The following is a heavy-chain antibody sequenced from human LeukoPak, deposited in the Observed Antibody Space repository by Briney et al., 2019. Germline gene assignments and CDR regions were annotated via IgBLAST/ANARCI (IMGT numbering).Heavy chain of an antibody. J-gene: IGHJ4*02. V-gene: IGHV3-23*01. CDR2: ISGSGGST. Sequence: PGGSLRLSCAASGFTFSSYAMSWVRQAPGKGLEWVSAISGSGGSTYYADSVKGRFTISRDNFKNTLYLQMNSLRAEDTAVYYCAKDPYYDYVKTFDYWGQGTLVTVSS. D-gene: IGHD3-16*01. CDR1: GFTFSSYA. CDR3: AKDPYYDYVKTFDY.